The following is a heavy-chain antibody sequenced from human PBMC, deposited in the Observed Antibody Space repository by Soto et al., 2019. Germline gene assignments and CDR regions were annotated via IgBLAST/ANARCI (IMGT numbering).Heavy chain of an antibody. CDR1: GFTFSTYA. Sequence: EVQLLESGGGLVQPGGSLTLSCATSGFTFSTYAMNWVRQAPGKGLEWVSVTLGSGGRTYYADSVKGRFTISRDNSRNTRYLQMNSLRVEDTAVYYCLQDGSSVATTPFWGQGTPVTVSS. CDR3: LQDGSSVATTPF. J-gene: IGHJ4*02. V-gene: IGHV3-23*01. D-gene: IGHD5-12*01. CDR2: TLGSGGRT.